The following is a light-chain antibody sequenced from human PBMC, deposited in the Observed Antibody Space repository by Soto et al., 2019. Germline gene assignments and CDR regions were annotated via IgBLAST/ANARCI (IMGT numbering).Light chain of an antibody. CDR3: QSYDKNLTVV. J-gene: IGLJ2*01. CDR1: SSNIGADYD. Sequence: QAVVTQPPSFSGAPGQRVTISCTGSSSNIGADYDVHWYQQLPGTAPKLLIYANFNRPSGVPDRFSGSKSGTSASLAITGLQAEDEADYYCQSYDKNLTVVFGGGTKLTVL. CDR2: ANF. V-gene: IGLV1-40*01.